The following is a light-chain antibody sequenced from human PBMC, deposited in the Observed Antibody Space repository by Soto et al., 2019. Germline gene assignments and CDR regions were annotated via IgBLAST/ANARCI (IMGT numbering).Light chain of an antibody. Sequence: QSVLTQPPSMSAAPGQMVAISCSGTSSNIGNNYVSWYQQLPGTAPKLLIYDNNKRPSGIPDRFSGSKSGTSATLGITGLQTGDEADYYCGTWDSSLSAWVFGGGTKLTVL. V-gene: IGLV1-51*01. CDR2: DNN. CDR1: SSNIGNNY. CDR3: GTWDSSLSAWV. J-gene: IGLJ3*02.